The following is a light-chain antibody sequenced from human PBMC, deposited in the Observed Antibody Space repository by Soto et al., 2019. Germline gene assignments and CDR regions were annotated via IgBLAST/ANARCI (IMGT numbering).Light chain of an antibody. J-gene: IGLJ3*02. CDR2: LNSDGSH. CDR3: QTWDTGIWV. V-gene: IGLV4-69*01. Sequence: QLVLTQSPSASASLGASVKLTCTLSSGHRSYAIAWHQQQPEKGPRYLMKLNSDGSHSKGDGIPDRFSGSSSGAERYLTISSLQSEDEADYYCQTWDTGIWVFGGGTKLTVL. CDR1: SGHRSYA.